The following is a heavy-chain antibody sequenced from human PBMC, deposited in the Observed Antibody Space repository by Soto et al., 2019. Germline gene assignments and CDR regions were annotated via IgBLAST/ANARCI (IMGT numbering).Heavy chain of an antibody. Sequence: EVQLVESGGGLVQPGGSLRLSCAASGFTVSSSYMGWVRQAPGKGLEWVSSIYSGGNTYYADSVRGRFTISTDNSKDTIYLKMNILRVDDTAMYYCARNVGFYWYFDLWGRGTLVTVSS. J-gene: IGHJ2*01. CDR2: IYSGGNT. D-gene: IGHD1-1*01. V-gene: IGHV3-66*01. CDR1: GFTVSSSY. CDR3: ARNVGFYWYFDL.